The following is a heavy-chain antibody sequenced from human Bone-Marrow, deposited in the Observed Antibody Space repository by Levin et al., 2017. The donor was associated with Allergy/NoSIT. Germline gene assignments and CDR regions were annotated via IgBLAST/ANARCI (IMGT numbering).Heavy chain of an antibody. CDR2: IYTTGTT. D-gene: IGHD6-13*01. CDR3: ARGGGIAYWYFDL. Sequence: PSQTLSLTCSISGASVGRGDDYWTWIRQSAGKGLEWIGLIYTTGTTSYNPSLKTRVTISSDTSRNQFSLSLRSVTASDTAVYYCARGGGIAYWYFDLWGRGTLVTVSS. V-gene: IGHV4-61*02. CDR1: GASVGRGDDY. J-gene: IGHJ2*01.